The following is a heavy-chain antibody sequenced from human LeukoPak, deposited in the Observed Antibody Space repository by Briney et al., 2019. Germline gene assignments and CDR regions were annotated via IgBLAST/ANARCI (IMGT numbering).Heavy chain of an antibody. CDR3: ARRYCSGGSCYSTRVGFFDY. CDR1: GGSTSSYY. CDR2: IYYSGST. J-gene: IGHJ4*02. Sequence: PSETLSLTCTVSGGSTSSYYWSWIRQPPGKGLEWIGYIYYSGSTNYNPSLKSRVTISVDTSKNQFSLKLSSVTAADTAVYYCARRYCSGGSCYSTRVGFFDYWGQGTLVTVSS. D-gene: IGHD2-15*01. V-gene: IGHV4-59*08.